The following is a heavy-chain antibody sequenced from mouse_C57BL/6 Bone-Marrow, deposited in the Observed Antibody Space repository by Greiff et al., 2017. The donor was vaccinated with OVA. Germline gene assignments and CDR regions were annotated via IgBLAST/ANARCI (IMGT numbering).Heavy chain of an antibody. CDR1: GFSFNTYA. CDR2: IRSKSNNYAT. D-gene: IGHD2-5*01. Sequence: DAGGGLVQPKGSLKLSCAASGFSFNTYAMNWVRQAPGKGLEWVARIRSKSNNYATYYADSVKDRFTISRDDSESMLYLQMNNLKTEDTAMYYCVRQRGNSNYLYYAMDYWGQGTSVTVSS. J-gene: IGHJ4*01. CDR3: VRQRGNSNYLYYAMDY. V-gene: IGHV10-1*01.